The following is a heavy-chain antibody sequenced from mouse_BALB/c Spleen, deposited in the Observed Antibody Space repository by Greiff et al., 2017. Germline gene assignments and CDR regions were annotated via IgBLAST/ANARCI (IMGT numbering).Heavy chain of an antibody. CDR3: VRRGLGQAWFAY. CDR1: GFTFSSYA. CDR2: ISSGGSYT. J-gene: IGHJ3*01. Sequence: EVKLVESGGGLVKPGGSLKLSCAASGFTFSSYAMSWVRQTPEKRLEWVATISSGGSYTYYPDSVKGRFTISRDNAKNTLYLQMSSLRSEDTAMYYCVRRGLGQAWFAYWGQGTLVTVSA. D-gene: IGHD4-1*01. V-gene: IGHV5-9-3*01.